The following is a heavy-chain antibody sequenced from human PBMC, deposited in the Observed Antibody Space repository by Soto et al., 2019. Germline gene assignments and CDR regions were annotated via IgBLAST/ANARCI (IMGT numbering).Heavy chain of an antibody. CDR3: AKDYPPGDFP. V-gene: IGHV3-23*01. D-gene: IGHD3-16*01. J-gene: IGHJ5*02. Sequence: GGSLRLSCAASGFTFSNYAMGWVRQAPGKGLEWVSGISSSDGSRSYADSVKGRFTISRDNSKDTLYLQMNSLRAEDTALYYCAKDYPPGDFPWGQGTLVTVSS. CDR1: GFTFSNYA. CDR2: ISSSDGSR.